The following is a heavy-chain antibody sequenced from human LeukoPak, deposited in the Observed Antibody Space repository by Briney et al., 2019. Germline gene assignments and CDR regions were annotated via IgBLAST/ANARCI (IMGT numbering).Heavy chain of an antibody. CDR2: IKEDGSRK. CDR1: GFTFSSYW. Sequence: GGSLRLSCAASGFTFSSYWMSWVRQAPGKGLEWLANIKEDGSRKYYVDSVKGRFTISRDNARKSLFLQMNSLRAEDTAVYYCARDGVTSSVVYWGQGTLVTVSS. V-gene: IGHV3-7*01. J-gene: IGHJ4*02. CDR3: ARDGVTSSVVY. D-gene: IGHD2-21*02.